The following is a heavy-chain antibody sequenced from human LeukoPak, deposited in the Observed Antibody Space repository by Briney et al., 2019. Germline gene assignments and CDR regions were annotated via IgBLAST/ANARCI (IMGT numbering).Heavy chain of an antibody. CDR2: IYYSGSI. J-gene: IGHJ2*01. V-gene: IGHV4-39*07. CDR3: ARSYYFGSGSQGSYWYFDL. Sequence: SETLSLTCTVSGGTISNNGDYWGWIRQSPGKGLECIGTIYYSGSIHYNPSLKSRVTISVDTSKNQFSLKLSSVTAADTAVYYCARSYYFGSGSQGSYWYFDLWGRGTLVTVSS. D-gene: IGHD3-10*01. CDR1: GGTISNNGDY.